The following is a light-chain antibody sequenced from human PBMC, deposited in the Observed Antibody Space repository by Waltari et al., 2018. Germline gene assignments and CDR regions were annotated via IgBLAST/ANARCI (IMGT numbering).Light chain of an antibody. Sequence: QSVLTQPPSVSGTPGQRVTISCSGSNSNIGGHSVNWYQQLPGTAPKLLIYNDNQGPSGVPDRFSASKSGTSASLAITGLQSEDEADYYCAVWDDSLGGVFGGGTKLTVL. CDR3: AVWDDSLGGV. CDR1: NSNIGGHS. CDR2: NDN. V-gene: IGLV1-44*01. J-gene: IGLJ3*02.